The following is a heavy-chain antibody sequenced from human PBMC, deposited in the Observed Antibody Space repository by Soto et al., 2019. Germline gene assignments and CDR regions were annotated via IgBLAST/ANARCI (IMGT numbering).Heavy chain of an antibody. CDR1: GGTFSNYA. Sequence: QVQLVQSGAEVKKPGSSVKVSCKASGGTFSNYAISWVRQAPGQGLEWMGGIIPIFGTANYAQKFQGRVTITADESTSTAYMELSSLRSEDTAVYYCARAGIAVAGRDGYWFDPWGQGTLVTVSS. CDR2: IIPIFGTA. V-gene: IGHV1-69*01. D-gene: IGHD6-19*01. CDR3: ARAGIAVAGRDGYWFDP. J-gene: IGHJ5*02.